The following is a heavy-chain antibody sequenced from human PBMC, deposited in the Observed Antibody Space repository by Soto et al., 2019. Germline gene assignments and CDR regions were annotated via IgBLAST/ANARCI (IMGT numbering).Heavy chain of an antibody. Sequence: PSETLSFTCAVYGGSFSGYYWSWIRQPPGKGQEWNGEINHSGSTNYNPSLESRVTISVDTSKNQFSLKLSSVTAADTAVYYCGSGRRSYSKYYYYYMDVWGKGTTVTVSS. J-gene: IGHJ6*03. CDR2: INHSGST. D-gene: IGHD4-4*01. CDR3: GSGRRSYSKYYYYYMDV. V-gene: IGHV4-34*01. CDR1: GGSFSGYY.